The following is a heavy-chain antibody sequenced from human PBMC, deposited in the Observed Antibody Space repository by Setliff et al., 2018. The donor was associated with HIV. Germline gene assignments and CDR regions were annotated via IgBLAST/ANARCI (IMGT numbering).Heavy chain of an antibody. CDR3: AKAPNGMSTGPEY. CDR2: ASVVSDHGTTT. J-gene: IGHJ4*02. Sequence: HPGGSLRLSCAGSGFTFTRTALSWVRQAAGKGLEWISAASVVSDHGTTTYYADSVKGWFTVSRDNSRNTLYLQMSSLRAEDTAIYYCAKAPNGMSTGPEYWGQGTLVTVSS. CDR1: GFTFTRTA. V-gene: IGHV3-23*01. D-gene: IGHD1-26*01.